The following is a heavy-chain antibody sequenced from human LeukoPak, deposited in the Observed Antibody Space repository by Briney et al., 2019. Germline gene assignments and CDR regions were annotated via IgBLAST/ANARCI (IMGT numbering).Heavy chain of an antibody. CDR2: IYSGGST. D-gene: IGHD1-26*01. CDR3: ARDPYSGSYPYDD. V-gene: IGHV3-66*01. Sequence: AGGSLRLSCAASGFTVGSNYMSWVRQAPGKGLEWVSVIYSGGSTHYAETVEGRFIISRDKSKNTLYLQMNSLRVEDTAVYYCARDPYSGSYPYDDWGQGTLVTVSS. CDR1: GFTVGSNY. J-gene: IGHJ4*02.